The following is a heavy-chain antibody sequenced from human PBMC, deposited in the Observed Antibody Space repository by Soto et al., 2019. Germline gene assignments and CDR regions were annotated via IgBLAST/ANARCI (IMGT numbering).Heavy chain of an antibody. CDR1: GFTFSSYG. D-gene: IGHD1-1*01. Sequence: GGSLRLSCAASGFTFSSYGMHWVRQAPGKGLEWVAVIWYDGSNKYYADSVKGRFTISRDNSKNTLYLQMNSLRAEDTAVYYCARDRGTTGMVDYYYGMDVWGRGTTVTVSS. J-gene: IGHJ6*02. CDR2: IWYDGSNK. V-gene: IGHV3-33*01. CDR3: ARDRGTTGMVDYYYGMDV.